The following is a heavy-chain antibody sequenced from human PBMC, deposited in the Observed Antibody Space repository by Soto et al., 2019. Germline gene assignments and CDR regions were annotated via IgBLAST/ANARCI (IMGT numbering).Heavy chain of an antibody. D-gene: IGHD4-4*01. CDR2: ISHDGVTK. CDR1: GSSFPNYP. CDR3: VRGSYSSSWERLDP. Sequence: GGSLRLSCAASGSSFPNYPMHWVRQTPDKGLEWLAVISHDGVTKNSADSVKGRFSISRDNSRNRLYLDMISLRTEDTVMYYCVRGSYSSSWERLDPWGQGTLVTVSS. J-gene: IGHJ5*02. V-gene: IGHV3-30-3*01.